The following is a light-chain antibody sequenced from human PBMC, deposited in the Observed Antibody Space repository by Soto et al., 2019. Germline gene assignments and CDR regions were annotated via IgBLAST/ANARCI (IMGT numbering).Light chain of an antibody. CDR3: QQYNNWPLWT. V-gene: IGKV3D-15*01. CDR2: GAS. J-gene: IGKJ1*01. CDR1: QSIGTD. Sequence: EIVVTQSPATLSVSPGERATLSCIASQSIGTDLAWYQQRPGQPPRLLIYGASTRDTGVPTRFSGSGSGTEFTLTITSLQSEDFAVYYCQQYNNWPLWTFGQGTKVDIK.